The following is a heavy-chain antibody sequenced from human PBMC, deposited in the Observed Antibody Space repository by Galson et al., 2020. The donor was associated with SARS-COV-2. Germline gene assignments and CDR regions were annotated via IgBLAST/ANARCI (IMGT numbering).Heavy chain of an antibody. Sequence: SETLSLTCTVSGGTVSSGSYYWSWIRQPPGKGLEWIGYIYYSGSTNYNPSLKSRVTISVDTSKNQFSLKLSSVTAADTAVYYCARRPIYLGGNNWFDPWGQGTLVTVSS. J-gene: IGHJ5*02. CDR1: GGTVSSGSYY. V-gene: IGHV4-61*01. CDR3: ARRPIYLGGNNWFDP. CDR2: IYYSGST. D-gene: IGHD2-21*01.